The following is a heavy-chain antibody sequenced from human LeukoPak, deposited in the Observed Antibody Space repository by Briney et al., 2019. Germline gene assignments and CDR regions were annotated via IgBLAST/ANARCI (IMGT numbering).Heavy chain of an antibody. CDR2: INHSGST. V-gene: IGHV4-34*01. J-gene: IGHJ4*02. Sequence: SETLSLTCAVYGGSFSGYYWSWIRQPPGKGLEWIGEINHSGSTNYNPSLKSRVTISVDTSKNQFSLKLSSVTAADTAVYYCARGRRYMVRGDRAGMTDYWGQGTLVTVSS. CDR1: GGSFSGYY. CDR3: ARGRRYMVRGDRAGMTDY. D-gene: IGHD3-10*01.